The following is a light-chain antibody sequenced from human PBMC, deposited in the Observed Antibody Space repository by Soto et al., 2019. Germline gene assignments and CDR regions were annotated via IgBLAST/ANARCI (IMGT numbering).Light chain of an antibody. V-gene: IGKV3D-15*01. J-gene: IGKJ3*01. CDR3: QQRNAWPLT. Sequence: EIVMTQSPATLSVSPGERATLSCRASQTLGNKLAWYQQKPGQAPRLLIYGGSTRATGIPARFSGSGSGTEFTLTINSLQSEDFAIYYCQQRNAWPLTFGPVTKVDLK. CDR2: GGS. CDR1: QTLGNK.